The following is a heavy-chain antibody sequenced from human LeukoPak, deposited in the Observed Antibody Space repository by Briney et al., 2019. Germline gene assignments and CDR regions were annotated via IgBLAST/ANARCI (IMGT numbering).Heavy chain of an antibody. V-gene: IGHV4-59*08. CDR3: ARRAQGYYDSSGYLNWFDP. J-gene: IGHJ5*02. D-gene: IGHD3-22*01. CDR1: GGPISSYY. Sequence: SETLSLTCTVSGGPISSYYWSWIRQPPGKGLEWIGYIYYSGSTNYNPSLKSRVTTSVDTSKNQFSLKLSSVTAADTAVYYCARRAQGYYDSSGYLNWFDPWGQGTLVTVSS. CDR2: IYYSGST.